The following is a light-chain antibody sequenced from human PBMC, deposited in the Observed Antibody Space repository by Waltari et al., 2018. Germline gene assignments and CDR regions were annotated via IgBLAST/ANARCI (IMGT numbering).Light chain of an antibody. CDR2: DVH. J-gene: IGLJ1*01. V-gene: IGLV2-14*03. Sequence: TGTSSDVGHYDYVSWFQQHPGNAPKLMIYDVHNRPSGVSTRFSGSKSGNTASLTISGLQAEDEADYYCYSFTTSSTRVFGTGTKVTVL. CDR1: SSDVGHYDY. CDR3: YSFTTSSTRV.